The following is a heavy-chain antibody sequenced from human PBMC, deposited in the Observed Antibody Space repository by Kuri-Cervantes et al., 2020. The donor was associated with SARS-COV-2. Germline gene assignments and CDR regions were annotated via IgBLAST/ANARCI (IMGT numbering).Heavy chain of an antibody. CDR3: ARSYYDYIWGSYRPEALDY. V-gene: IGHV3-23*05. D-gene: IGHD3-16*02. Sequence: GGSLRLSCAASGFSFSNYAMSWVRQAPGRGLEWVAVVYSSDARTYYADSAKGRFSISRDNSKNTVYLQMNSLRAEDTAVYYCARSYYDYIWGSYRPEALDYWGQGTLVTVSS. CDR1: GFSFSNYA. J-gene: IGHJ4*02. CDR2: VYSSDART.